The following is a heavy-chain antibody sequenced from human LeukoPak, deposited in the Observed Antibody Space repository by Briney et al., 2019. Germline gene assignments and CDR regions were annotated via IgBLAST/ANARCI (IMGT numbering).Heavy chain of an antibody. V-gene: IGHV3-23*01. D-gene: IGHD2-15*01. CDR3: AKHCIGGTCFDY. CDR2: FYGSDGST. CDR1: GFTFSRYA. Sequence: GGSLRPPWQAPGFTFSRYAMSWVRQAPGKGLECGSFFYGSDGSTYYADPVKGRFTVSRDISKNTLYLQMNSLRAEDTAVYYCAKHCIGGTCFDYWGQGTLVTVSS. J-gene: IGHJ4*02.